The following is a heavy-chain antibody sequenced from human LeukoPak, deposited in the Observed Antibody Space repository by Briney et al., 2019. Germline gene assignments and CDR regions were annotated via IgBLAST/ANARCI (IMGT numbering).Heavy chain of an antibody. CDR2: ISAYNGNT. CDR3: ARDGGGDDSSGYYYPTHLDGMDV. D-gene: IGHD3-22*01. J-gene: IGHJ6*02. CDR1: GYTFTSYG. V-gene: IGHV1-18*01. Sequence: GASVKVSCKASGYTFTSYGISWVRQAPGQGLEWMGWISAYNGNTNYAQKLQGRVTMTTDTSTSTAYMELRSLRSDDTAVYYCARDGGGDDSSGYYYPTHLDGMDVWGQGTTVTVSS.